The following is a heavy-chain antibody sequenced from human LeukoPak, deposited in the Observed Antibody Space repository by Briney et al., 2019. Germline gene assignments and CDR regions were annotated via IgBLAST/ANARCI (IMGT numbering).Heavy chain of an antibody. D-gene: IGHD3-22*01. CDR1: GFTFSNYA. CDR2: ISYDGSNK. J-gene: IGHJ4*02. Sequence: PGGSLRLSCAASGFTFSNYAMHWVRQAPGKGLEWVAVISYDGSNKYYADSVKGRFTISRDNSKNTLYLQMNSLRAEDTAVYYCARVCYYDSSGCFDYWGQGTLVTVSS. V-gene: IGHV3-30-3*01. CDR3: ARVCYYDSSGCFDY.